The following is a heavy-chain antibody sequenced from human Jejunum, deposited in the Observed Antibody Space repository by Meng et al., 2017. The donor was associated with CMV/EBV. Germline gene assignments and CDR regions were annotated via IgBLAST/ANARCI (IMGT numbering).Heavy chain of an antibody. V-gene: IGHV4-4*07. CDR1: GVSVSNYY. Sequence: QGQFQKSGPGLVKQSQYLFFSCSVCGVSVSNYYWSWIRQPAEVGLEWLGRKSISGTTDYSPSVKSRVTMSIDTSKNTFSLTLTSVTAADTAIYYCTREGVYWGRGILVTVSS. CDR2: KSISGTT. D-gene: IGHD3-10*01. J-gene: IGHJ4*02. CDR3: TREGVY.